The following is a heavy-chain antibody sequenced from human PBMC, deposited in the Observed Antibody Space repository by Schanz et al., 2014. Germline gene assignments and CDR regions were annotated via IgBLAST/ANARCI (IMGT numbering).Heavy chain of an antibody. CDR3: ARDNRYYLFDY. D-gene: IGHD3-16*02. V-gene: IGHV3-64*01. Sequence: EVQLVESGGGLVQPGRSLRLSCAASGFTFSSYGMHWVRQAPGKGLEYVSSISSKGDMTFYGNSVKGRFTISRDNSKNALYLQLGSLSAEDTAVYFCARDNRYYLFDYWGQGALVTVSS. J-gene: IGHJ4*02. CDR1: GFTFSSYG. CDR2: ISSKGDMT.